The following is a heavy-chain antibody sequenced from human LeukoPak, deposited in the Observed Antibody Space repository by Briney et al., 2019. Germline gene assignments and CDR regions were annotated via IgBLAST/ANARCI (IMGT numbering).Heavy chain of an antibody. J-gene: IGHJ5*02. CDR3: ARSTAITMIVVDP. CDR1: GYTFTSYA. V-gene: IGHV1-3*01. Sequence: ASVKVSCKASGYTFTSYAMHWVRQAPGQRLEWMGWINAGNGNTKYSQKFQGRVTITRDTSASTAYMELSSLRSEDTAVYYCARSTAITMIVVDPWGQGTLVTVSS. CDR2: INAGNGNT. D-gene: IGHD3-22*01.